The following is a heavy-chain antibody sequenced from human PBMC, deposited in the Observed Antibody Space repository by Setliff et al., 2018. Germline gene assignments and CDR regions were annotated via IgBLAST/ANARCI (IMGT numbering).Heavy chain of an antibody. Sequence: GGSLRLSCAASGFTVSSNDMSWVRQAPGKGLEWIALLYGGGNTYYADSVKGRFTISRDNSRNTLYLQMNSLRAEDTASYYCARDPNGDYVGAFDPWGQGILVTVSS. V-gene: IGHV3-53*01. CDR1: GFTVSSND. CDR3: ARDPNGDYVGAFDP. J-gene: IGHJ5*02. CDR2: LYGGGNT. D-gene: IGHD4-17*01.